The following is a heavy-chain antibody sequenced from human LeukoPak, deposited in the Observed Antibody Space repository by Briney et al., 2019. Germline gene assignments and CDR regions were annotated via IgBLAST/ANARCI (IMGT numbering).Heavy chain of an antibody. CDR2: IYPDDSDT. V-gene: IGHV5-51*07. D-gene: IGHD4-17*01. CDR1: GYRFTSYW. CDR3: ARHYPGGDYFIDY. J-gene: IGHJ4*02. Sequence: GESLKISCKGSGYRFTSYWIGWVHQMPGKGLEWVGIIYPDDSDTRYSPSFQDQVTISADKSISTAYLQWGSLKASDTAMYYCARHYPGGDYFIDYWGQGTLVTVSS.